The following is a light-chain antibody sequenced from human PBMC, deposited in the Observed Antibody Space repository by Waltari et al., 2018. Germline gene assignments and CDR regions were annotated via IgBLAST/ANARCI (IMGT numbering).Light chain of an antibody. Sequence: ITCRASQGIMNSLAWYQQKAGKAPKLLLSGAARLESGVPSRFSGSGSGTHYTLTISSLQPEDFATYYCQQYYTMWTFGQGTKVEVK. CDR2: GAA. J-gene: IGKJ1*01. CDR1: QGIMNS. V-gene: IGKV1-NL1*01. CDR3: QQYYTMWT.